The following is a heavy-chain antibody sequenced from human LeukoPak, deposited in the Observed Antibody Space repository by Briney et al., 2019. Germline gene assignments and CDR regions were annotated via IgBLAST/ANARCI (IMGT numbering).Heavy chain of an antibody. D-gene: IGHD6-13*01. CDR2: IRYDGSNK. V-gene: IGHV3-30*02. J-gene: IGHJ6*03. CDR1: GFTFSSYG. Sequence: PGGSLRLSCAASGFTFSSYGMHWVRQAPGKGLEWVAFIRYDGSNKYYADSVKGRFTISRDNSKNTLYLQMNSLRAEDMAVYYCAKRGSQGIAAAGTHYYYYMDVWGKGTTVTISS. CDR3: AKRGSQGIAAAGTHYYYYMDV.